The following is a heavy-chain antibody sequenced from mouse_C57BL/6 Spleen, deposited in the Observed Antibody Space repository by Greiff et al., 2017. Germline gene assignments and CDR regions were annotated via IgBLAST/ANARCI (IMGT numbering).Heavy chain of an antibody. V-gene: IGHV5-16*01. CDR1: GFTFSDYY. CDR3: ARARPDYFDY. Sequence: EVQLVESEGGLVQPGSSMKLSCTASGFTFSDYYMAWVRQVPEKGLEWVANINYDGSSTYYLDSLKSRFIISRDNAKNILYLQMSSLKSEDTATYYCARARPDYFDYWGQGTTLTVSS. J-gene: IGHJ2*01. CDR2: INYDGSST.